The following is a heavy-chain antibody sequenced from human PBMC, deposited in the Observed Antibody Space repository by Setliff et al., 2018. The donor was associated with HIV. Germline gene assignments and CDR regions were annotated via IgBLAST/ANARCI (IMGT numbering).Heavy chain of an antibody. CDR1: GYTFTSDY. V-gene: IGHV1-46*01. Sequence: ASVKVSCKASGYTFTSDYIHWVRQAPGQGLEWMGIINPAGSPTSYAQKFQGRLTMTRDTSTNTVYMELSSLRSEDTAVYYCAKDIPGPATNSGRIKNWFDPWGEGTLGTVSS. J-gene: IGHJ5*02. CDR3: AKDIPGPATNSGRIKNWFDP. CDR2: INPAGSPT. D-gene: IGHD6-19*01.